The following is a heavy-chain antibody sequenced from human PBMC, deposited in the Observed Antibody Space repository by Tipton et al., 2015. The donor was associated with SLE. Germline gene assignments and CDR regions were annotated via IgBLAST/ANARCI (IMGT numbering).Heavy chain of an antibody. CDR1: GGSISSSAYY. CDR2: IYYSGST. Sequence: LRLSCTVSGGSISSSAYYWGWIRQPPGKGLEWIGTIYYSGSTYYNPSLKSRVTISVDTSKNQFSLKLSSVTAADTAVYYCARRDLGPPDSWGQGTLVTVSS. J-gene: IGHJ4*02. V-gene: IGHV4-39*07. CDR3: ARRDLGPPDS. D-gene: IGHD3-16*01.